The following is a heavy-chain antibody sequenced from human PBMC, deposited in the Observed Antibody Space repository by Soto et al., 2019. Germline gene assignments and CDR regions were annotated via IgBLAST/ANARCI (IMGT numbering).Heavy chain of an antibody. D-gene: IGHD6-6*01. CDR3: ARERPDGARLDP. CDR1: GGYISSGDYY. CDR2: IYYSGST. Sequence: QVQPQESGPGLVKPSQTLSLTCTVSGGYISSGDYYWSWIRQPPGKGLEEIGYIYYSGSTYYNPSLKSRVTISVDTSKNQFSRKLSSVTAADTAVYYWARERPDGARLDPWGQGTLVTVSS. J-gene: IGHJ5*02. V-gene: IGHV4-30-4*01.